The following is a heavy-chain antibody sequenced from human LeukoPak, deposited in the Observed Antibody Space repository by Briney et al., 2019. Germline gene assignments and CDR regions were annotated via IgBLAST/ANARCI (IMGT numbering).Heavy chain of an antibody. Sequence: SETLSLTCAVSGYSISSGYYWGWIRPPPGKGLEWIGIIYHSGSTYYNPSLKSRVTISVDTSKNQFSLKLSSVTAADTAVYYCARRDYDSSGYYYVGGFDYWGQGTLVTVSS. V-gene: IGHV4-38-2*01. D-gene: IGHD3-22*01. CDR2: IYHSGST. CDR1: GYSISSGYY. J-gene: IGHJ4*02. CDR3: ARRDYDSSGYYYVGGFDY.